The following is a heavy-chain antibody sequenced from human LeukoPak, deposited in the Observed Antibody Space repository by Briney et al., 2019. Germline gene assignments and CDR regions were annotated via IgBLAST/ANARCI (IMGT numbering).Heavy chain of an antibody. V-gene: IGHV1-18*01. J-gene: IGHJ4*02. CDR2: ISAYNGNT. Sequence: GASVKVSCKASGYTFTSYGISWVRQAPGQGLEWMGWISAYNGNTNYAQKFQGRVTMTRNTSISTAYMELSSLRSEDTAVYYCARGYGVDYWGQGTLVTVSS. CDR3: ARGYGVDY. CDR1: GYTFTSYG. D-gene: IGHD4-17*01.